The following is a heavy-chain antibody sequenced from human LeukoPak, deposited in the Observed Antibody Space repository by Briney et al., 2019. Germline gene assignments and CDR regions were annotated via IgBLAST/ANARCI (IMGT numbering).Heavy chain of an antibody. J-gene: IGHJ4*02. V-gene: IGHV4-34*01. CDR3: AREGDVDIAKGFED. CDR1: GGSFSGYY. D-gene: IGHD5-12*01. Sequence: SETLSLTCAVYGGSFSGYYWSWIRQPPGKGLEWIGEINHSGSTNYNPSLKSRVTISVDTSKNQFSLKLSSVTAADTAVYYCAREGDVDIAKGFEDWGQGTLVTVSS. CDR2: INHSGST.